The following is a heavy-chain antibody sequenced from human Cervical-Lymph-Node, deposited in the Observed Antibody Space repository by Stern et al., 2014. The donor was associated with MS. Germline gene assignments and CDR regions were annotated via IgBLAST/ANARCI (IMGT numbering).Heavy chain of an antibody. J-gene: IGHJ4*02. V-gene: IGHV1-18*01. D-gene: IGHD4-11*01. Sequence: QVQLVQSGAEVKKPGASVNVSCKTSGYTFTYYAISWIRQAPGQGLEWVGWISPYNGNTNFVQKLQGRVAMTTDTSTSTAYMELRSLRSDDTAVYYCARDDDYTRSAIDYWGQGTLVTVSS. CDR2: ISPYNGNT. CDR1: GYTFTYYA. CDR3: ARDDDYTRSAIDY.